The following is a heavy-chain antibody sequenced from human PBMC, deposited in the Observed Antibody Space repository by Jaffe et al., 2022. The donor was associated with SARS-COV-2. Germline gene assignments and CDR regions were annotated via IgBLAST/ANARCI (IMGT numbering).Heavy chain of an antibody. D-gene: IGHD3-10*01. CDR2: VFWDDDK. V-gene: IGHV2-5*02. J-gene: IGHJ4*02. CDR1: GFSLSTTGVG. CDR3: AHRRRGSGTYLFDY. Sequence: QITLKESGPTLVKPTQTLTLTCTFSGFSLSTTGVGVGWIRQPPGKALEWLALVFWDDDKRYSPSLKSRLTITKDTSKNQVVLTMTNMDPVDTSTYYCAHRRRGSGTYLFDYWGQGALVTVSS.